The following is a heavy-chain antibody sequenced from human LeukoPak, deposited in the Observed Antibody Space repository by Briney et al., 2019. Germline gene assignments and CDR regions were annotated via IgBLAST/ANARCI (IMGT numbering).Heavy chain of an antibody. CDR2: ISSTGNFI. CDR3: ARGYCSGGTCYFDY. V-gene: IGHV3-21*01. D-gene: IGHD2-15*01. Sequence: GGSLRLSCAASGFIFSYYTVNWVRQAPGKGVEWVSSISSTGNFIYYADSGKGRFTISRENDKSSLFLQMNRLRAEDTAVYYCARGYCSGGTCYFDYWGQGTLVTVSS. CDR1: GFIFSYYT. J-gene: IGHJ4*02.